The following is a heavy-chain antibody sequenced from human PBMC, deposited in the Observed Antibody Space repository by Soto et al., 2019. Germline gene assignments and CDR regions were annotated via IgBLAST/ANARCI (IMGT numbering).Heavy chain of an antibody. CDR1: GFSLSTGGRG. J-gene: IGHJ5*02. CDR2: IYWNDDE. Sequence: QITLRESGPTLVKPTQTLTLTCSFSGFSLSTGGRGVGWIRQPPGKALEWLALIYWNDDERYSPSLKNRLTITKDTSKNQVVLTLTNIDPVDTATYYCAHRGYGNCPRDNWCDPWGQGTLVTVSS. D-gene: IGHD4-17*01. CDR3: AHRGYGNCPRDNWCDP. V-gene: IGHV2-5*01.